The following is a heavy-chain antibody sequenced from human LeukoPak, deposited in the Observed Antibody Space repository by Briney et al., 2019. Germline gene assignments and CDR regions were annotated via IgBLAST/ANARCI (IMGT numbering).Heavy chain of an antibody. CDR2: TYYRSKWYN. J-gene: IGHJ3*02. CDR3: AKSNGYGLIDI. CDR1: GESVSSNSVA. D-gene: IGHD3-10*01. Sequence: SQTLSLTCGISGESVSSNSVAWNWIRQSPSRGLEWLGRTYYRSKWYNDYAVSVTSRITINPDTSKNHFSLQLNSVTAADTAVYYCAKSNGYGLIDIWGQGTMVTVSS. V-gene: IGHV6-1*01.